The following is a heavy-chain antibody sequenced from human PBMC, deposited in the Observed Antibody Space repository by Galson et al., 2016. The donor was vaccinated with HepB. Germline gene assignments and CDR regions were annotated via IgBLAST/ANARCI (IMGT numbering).Heavy chain of an antibody. D-gene: IGHD2-21*02. CDR1: GYTFTSYG. Sequence: SVKVSCKASGYTFTSYGITWVRQAPGQGLEWMGWISAYSGYTYYAQKLQGRVTMTTDTSTTTAYMELRSLRSDDTAVYYCARDIGVRHIVAATYGMDVWGQGTTVTVSS. CDR2: ISAYSGYT. V-gene: IGHV1-18*01. CDR3: ARDIGVRHIVAATYGMDV. J-gene: IGHJ6*02.